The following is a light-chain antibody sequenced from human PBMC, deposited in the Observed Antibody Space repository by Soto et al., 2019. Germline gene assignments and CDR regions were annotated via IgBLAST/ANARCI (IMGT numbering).Light chain of an antibody. J-gene: IGKJ2*01. V-gene: IGKV3-20*01. CDR1: QSVSSSY. CDR3: QQYASSPVYT. Sequence: EIVLTQSPGTLSLSPGERATLSCRASQSVSSSYLAWYQQKPGQAPRLRIYCAASRATGIPDRFSGSWSGTDFTLTISRLEPEDFAVYYCQQYASSPVYTFGQGTKPEIK. CDR2: CAA.